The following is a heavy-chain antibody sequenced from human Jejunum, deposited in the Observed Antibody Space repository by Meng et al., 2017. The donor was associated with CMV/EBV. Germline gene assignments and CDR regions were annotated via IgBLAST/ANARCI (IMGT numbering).Heavy chain of an antibody. D-gene: IGHD3-3*01. CDR2: IRASASAI. V-gene: IGHV3-48*03. CDR1: GFSFSAYE. J-gene: IGHJ4*02. Sequence: SGFSFSAYEMILVRQIPGEGLGWISYIRASASAIYYAAPVKGRFTISRDNVKNSLYLLMESLRADDTAIYYCVRGGSSGTLKYFDYWGQGALVTVSS. CDR3: VRGGSSGTLKYFDY.